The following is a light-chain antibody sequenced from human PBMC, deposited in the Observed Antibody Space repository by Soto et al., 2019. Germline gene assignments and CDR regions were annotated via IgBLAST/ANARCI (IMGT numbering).Light chain of an antibody. CDR1: SSDVGGYNY. CDR2: DVS. CDR3: CSYAGSCTSYV. Sequence: QSVLTQPRSVCGSPGQSVTISCTGTSSDVGGYNYVSWYQQHPGKAPRLMIYDVSKRPSGVPDRFSGSKSGNTASLTISGLQAEDEADYYCCSYAGSCTSYVCGTGTKVPGL. V-gene: IGLV2-11*01. J-gene: IGLJ1*01.